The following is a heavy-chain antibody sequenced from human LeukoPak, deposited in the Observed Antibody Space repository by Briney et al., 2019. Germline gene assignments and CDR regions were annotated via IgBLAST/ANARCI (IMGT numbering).Heavy chain of an antibody. CDR1: GFTFTDEY. CDR2: INPYSGAI. D-gene: IGHD1-7*01. J-gene: IGHJ4*02. Sequence: GASVKVSCKSSGFTFTDEYIHWVRQAPGQGLEWMGWINPYSGAINYAQKFQGRVTLTRDTSISTAYMELSRLTSGDTAVYYCARGGGPGNYPFDFWGQGTLVTVSS. CDR3: ARGGGPGNYPFDF. V-gene: IGHV1-2*02.